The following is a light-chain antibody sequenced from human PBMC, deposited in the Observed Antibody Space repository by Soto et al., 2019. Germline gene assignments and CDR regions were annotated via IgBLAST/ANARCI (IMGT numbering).Light chain of an antibody. J-gene: IGKJ2*01. CDR2: GAS. V-gene: IGKV3-20*01. CDR1: QSVSSSY. Sequence: EIVLTQSPGTLSLSPGERATLSCRASQSVSSSYLAWYQQKPGQAPRLLIYGASSRATGIPDRFSGSGSGTDFTLTISRLEPEDFAVYYCQQYGSSPSTFGQGPSWRSN. CDR3: QQYGSSPST.